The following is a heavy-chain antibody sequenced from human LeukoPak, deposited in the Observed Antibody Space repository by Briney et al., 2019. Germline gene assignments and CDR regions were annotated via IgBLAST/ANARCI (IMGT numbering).Heavy chain of an antibody. J-gene: IGHJ3*02. D-gene: IGHD3-16*01. CDR2: IHYSGGA. Sequence: SETLSLTCAVSGGSISSSNWWSWVRQPPGKGLEWIGHIHYSGGADYNPSLKSRVSMSLDTSKNHFSLRLTSVTAADTGVYFCARAEGAASHIWGQGTMVSVSS. V-gene: IGHV4-4*02. CDR3: ARAEGAASHI. CDR1: GGSISSSNW.